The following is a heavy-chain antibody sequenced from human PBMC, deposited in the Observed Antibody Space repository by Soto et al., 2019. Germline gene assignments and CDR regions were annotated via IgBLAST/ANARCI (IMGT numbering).Heavy chain of an antibody. D-gene: IGHD2-15*01. CDR1: GFPFNNAW. CDR2: VKSKADGGSG. Sequence: GGSLRLSCAASGFPFNNAWINWVRQVPGKGLEWVGRVKSKADGGSGDYAAPVKGRFVVSRDDSKDIVYLQMNSLKIEDTGVYYCTTVFLTTPAEIRFDSWGHGDQVTVSS. CDR3: TTVFLTTPAEIRFDS. V-gene: IGHV3-15*07. J-gene: IGHJ4*01.